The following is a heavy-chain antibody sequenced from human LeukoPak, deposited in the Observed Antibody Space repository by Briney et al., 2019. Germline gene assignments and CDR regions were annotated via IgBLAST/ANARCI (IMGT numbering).Heavy chain of an antibody. CDR2: IWYDGSNK. J-gene: IGHJ4*02. D-gene: IGHD1-26*01. CDR1: GFTFSSYG. CDR3: ARGCPELHTDY. V-gene: IGHV3-33*01. Sequence: GGSLRLSCAASGFTFSSYGMHWVRQAPGKGLEWVAVIWYDGSNKYYADSVKGRFTISRDNSKNTLYLQMNGLRAEDTAVYYCARGCPELHTDYWGQGTLVTVSS.